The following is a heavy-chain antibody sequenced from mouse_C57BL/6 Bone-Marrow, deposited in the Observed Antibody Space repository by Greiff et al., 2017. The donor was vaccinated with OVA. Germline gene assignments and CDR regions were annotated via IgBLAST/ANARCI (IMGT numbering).Heavy chain of an antibody. CDR1: GYTFTDYN. V-gene: IGHV1-18*01. J-gene: IGHJ1*03. CDR3: ARPWDRWYFDV. D-gene: IGHD3-3*01. Sequence: EVKLVESGPELVKPGASVKIPCKASGYTFTDYNMDWVKQSHGKSLEWIGDINPNNGGTIYNQKFKGKATLTVDKSSSTAYMELRSLTSEDTAVYYCARPWDRWYFDVWGTGTTVTVSS. CDR2: INPNNGGT.